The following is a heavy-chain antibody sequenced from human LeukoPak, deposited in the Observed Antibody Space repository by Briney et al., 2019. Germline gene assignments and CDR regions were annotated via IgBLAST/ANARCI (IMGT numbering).Heavy chain of an antibody. Sequence: PSETLSLTCTVSGDSIKNYYWIWVRQSPGKGLEWIGYIYYSGSTYYNPSLTSRVTMSVDTSKNQFSLKLNSVTAADTAVYYCARAGYCSSTSCQWVPLVWGQGTTVTVSS. J-gene: IGHJ6*02. CDR3: ARAGYCSSTSCQWVPLV. CDR1: GDSIKNYY. D-gene: IGHD2-2*03. CDR2: IYYSGST. V-gene: IGHV4-59*01.